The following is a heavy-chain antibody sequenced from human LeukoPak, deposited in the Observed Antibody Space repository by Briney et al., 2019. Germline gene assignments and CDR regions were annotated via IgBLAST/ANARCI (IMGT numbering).Heavy chain of an antibody. J-gene: IGHJ6*03. CDR1: GFTFSSYW. Sequence: GGSLRLSCAASGFTFSSYWMHWVRQAPGKGLVWVSRINSDGSSTSYADSVKGRFTISRDNAKNTLYLQMNSLRAEDTAVYYCARVGGQALRRAYYYYYYYMDVWGKGTTVTVSS. CDR3: ARVGGQALRRAYYYYYYYMDV. V-gene: IGHV3-74*01. D-gene: IGHD4-17*01. CDR2: INSDGSST.